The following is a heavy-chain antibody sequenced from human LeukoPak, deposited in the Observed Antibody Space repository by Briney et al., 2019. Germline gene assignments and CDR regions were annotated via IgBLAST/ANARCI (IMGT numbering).Heavy chain of an antibody. CDR2: IDPSDSYT. Sequence: GESLKISCQGSGSIFTSYWISWVRQMPGKGLEWMGRIDPSDSYTNYSPSFQGHVTISADKSISTAYLQWSSLKASDTAMYYCASLWGSSAFDIWGQGTMVTVSS. CDR1: GSIFTSYW. J-gene: IGHJ3*02. CDR3: ASLWGSSAFDI. V-gene: IGHV5-10-1*01. D-gene: IGHD7-27*01.